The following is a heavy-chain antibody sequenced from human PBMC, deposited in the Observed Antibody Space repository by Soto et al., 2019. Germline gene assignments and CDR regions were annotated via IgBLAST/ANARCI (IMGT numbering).Heavy chain of an antibody. V-gene: IGHV4-4*02. J-gene: IGHJ4*02. CDR3: ARRYSSSWYFYFDY. D-gene: IGHD6-13*01. Sequence: TSETLSLTCAVSSGSISSSNWWSWVRQPPGKGLEWIGEIYHSGSTNYNPSLKSRVTISVDKSKNQFSLKLSSVTAADTAVYYCARRYSSSWYFYFDYWGQGTLVTVSS. CDR2: IYHSGST. CDR1: SGSISSSNW.